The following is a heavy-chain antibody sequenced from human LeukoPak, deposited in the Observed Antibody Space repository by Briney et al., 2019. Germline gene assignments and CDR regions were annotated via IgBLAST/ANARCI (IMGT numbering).Heavy chain of an antibody. V-gene: IGHV3-11*06. Sequence: GGSLRLSCAASGFTFSDYYMSWIRQAPGKGLEWVSSISSSSSYIYYADSVKGRFTISRDNAKNSLYLQMNSLRAEDTAVYYCARNLRVGATSHAFDIWGQGTMVTVSS. CDR2: ISSSSSYI. D-gene: IGHD1-26*01. CDR1: GFTFSDYY. CDR3: ARNLRVGATSHAFDI. J-gene: IGHJ3*02.